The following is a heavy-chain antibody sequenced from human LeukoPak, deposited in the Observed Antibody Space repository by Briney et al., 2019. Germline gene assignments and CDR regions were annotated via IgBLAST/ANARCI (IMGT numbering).Heavy chain of an antibody. CDR1: GYTFTSYG. Sequence: ASVKVSCKASGYTFTSYGISWVRQAPGQGLEWMGWISGNNDNTNYAQKLQGRVTMTTDTSTSTAYMELSRLRSDDTAVYYCARFYGSGTENYWGQGTLVTVSS. J-gene: IGHJ4*02. CDR3: ARFYGSGTENY. CDR2: ISGNNDNT. D-gene: IGHD3-10*01. V-gene: IGHV1-18*01.